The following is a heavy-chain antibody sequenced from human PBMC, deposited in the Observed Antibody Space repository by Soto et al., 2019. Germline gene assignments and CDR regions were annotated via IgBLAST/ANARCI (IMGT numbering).Heavy chain of an antibody. D-gene: IGHD3-10*01. CDR2: ISSNGGST. J-gene: IGHJ6*03. CDR3: AREVLWFGEHYYYYYMDV. Sequence: EVQLVESGGGLVQPGGSLRLSCAASGFTFSSYAMHWVRQAPGKGLEYVSAISSNGGSTYYANSVKGRFTISRDNSKNALYLQMGSLRAEDMAVYYCAREVLWFGEHYYYYYMDVWGKGTTVTVSS. V-gene: IGHV3-64*01. CDR1: GFTFSSYA.